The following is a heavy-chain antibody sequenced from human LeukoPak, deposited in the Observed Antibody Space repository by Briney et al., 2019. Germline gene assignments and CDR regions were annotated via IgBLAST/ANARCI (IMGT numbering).Heavy chain of an antibody. J-gene: IGHJ4*02. CDR1: GYTFSDFY. CDR2: INPHTGGT. Sequence: ASVKVSCKASGYTFSDFYIHWIRQAPGQGLERMGWINPHTGGTNYAQKFQGRVTMTRDTSTATTYMDISSVILDDTAVYYCVRGNENTVKNSFDQWGQGPLVTVSS. CDR3: VRGNENTVKNSFDQ. V-gene: IGHV1-2*02.